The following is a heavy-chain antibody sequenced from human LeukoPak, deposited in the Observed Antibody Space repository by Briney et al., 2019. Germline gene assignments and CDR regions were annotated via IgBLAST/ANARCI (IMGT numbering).Heavy chain of an antibody. CDR1: GGSISSSSYY. D-gene: IGHD3-10*01. V-gene: IGHV4-39*01. CDR3: AAPNYYGSGDDY. J-gene: IGHJ4*02. CDR2: IYYSGST. Sequence: SETLSLTCTVSGGSISSSSYYWGWIRQPPGKGPEWIGSIYYSGSTYYNPSLKSRVTISVDTSKNQFSLKLRSVTAADTAVYYCAAPNYYGSGDDYWGQGTLVTVSS.